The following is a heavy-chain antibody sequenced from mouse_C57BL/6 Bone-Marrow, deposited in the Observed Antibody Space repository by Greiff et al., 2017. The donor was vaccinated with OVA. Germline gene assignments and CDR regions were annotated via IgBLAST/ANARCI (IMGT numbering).Heavy chain of an antibody. J-gene: IGHJ3*01. Sequence: EVQLVESGGGLVQPGGSLSLSCAASGFTFTDYYMSWVRQPPGKALEWLGFIRNKANGYTTEYSASVKGRFTISRDTSQSILYLQMNALRAEDSATYYCARYEGLRSFAYWGQGTLVTVSA. CDR1: GFTFTDYY. D-gene: IGHD2-4*01. V-gene: IGHV7-3*01. CDR2: IRNKANGYTT. CDR3: ARYEGLRSFAY.